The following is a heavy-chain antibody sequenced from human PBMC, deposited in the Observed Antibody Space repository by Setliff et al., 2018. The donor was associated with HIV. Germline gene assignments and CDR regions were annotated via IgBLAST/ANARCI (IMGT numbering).Heavy chain of an antibody. CDR1: DGSFSGYS. V-gene: IGHV4-34*01. J-gene: IGHJ4*01. CDR2: VSRGGST. D-gene: IGHD2-15*01. Sequence: LSLTCGVADGSFSGYSWSWIRQSPGEGLEWIGEVSRGGSTTYNPSLTGRVSVSVDTSKSQFSLKLTNVTAADAAVYYCARAVCPSLNCYSFFNYWGHGSLVTVSS. CDR3: ARAVCPSLNCYSFFNY.